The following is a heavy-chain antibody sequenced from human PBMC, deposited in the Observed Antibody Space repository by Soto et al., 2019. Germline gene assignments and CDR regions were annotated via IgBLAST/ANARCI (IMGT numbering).Heavy chain of an antibody. V-gene: IGHV3-48*02. Sequence: GGSLRLSCAASGFSFSRYSLSWVRQAPGKGLEWVSYISGSSISGSSSTIYYANSVKGRFTISRDNAKNSLFLQMNSLRHEDTAVYYCARDGLGFDYWGQGTLVTVSS. CDR2: ISGSSISGSSSTI. D-gene: IGHD1-26*01. J-gene: IGHJ4*02. CDR3: ARDGLGFDY. CDR1: GFSFSRYS.